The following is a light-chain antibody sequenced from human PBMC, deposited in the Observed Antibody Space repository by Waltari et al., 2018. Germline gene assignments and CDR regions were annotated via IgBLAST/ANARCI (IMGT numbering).Light chain of an antibody. CDR2: QDS. CDR1: KLGDRY. J-gene: IGLJ2*01. V-gene: IGLV3-1*01. Sequence: SYELTQPPPVSVSPAQTASITCSGDKLGDRYACWYQQNPGKSPLLCIYQDSKRPAGIPVRFSGSNSGNTATLTISGTQAMDEADYYCQAWDSSTVVFGGGTKLTVL. CDR3: QAWDSSTVV.